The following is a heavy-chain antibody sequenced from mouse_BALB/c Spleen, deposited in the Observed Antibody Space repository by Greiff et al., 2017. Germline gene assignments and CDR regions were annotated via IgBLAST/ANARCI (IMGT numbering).Heavy chain of an antibody. CDR3: ARHGTGFAY. J-gene: IGHJ3*01. Sequence: EVKLVESGGGLVQPGGSLKLSCAASGFTFSSYTMSWVRQTPEKRLEWVAYISSGGGSTYYPDTVKGRFTISRDNAKNTLYLQMSSLKSEDTAMYYCARHGTGFAYWGQGTLVTVSA. D-gene: IGHD4-1*01. V-gene: IGHV5-12-2*01. CDR2: ISSGGGST. CDR1: GFTFSSYT.